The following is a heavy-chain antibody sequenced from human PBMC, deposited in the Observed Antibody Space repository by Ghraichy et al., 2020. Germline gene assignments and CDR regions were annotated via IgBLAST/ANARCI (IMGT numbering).Heavy chain of an antibody. CDR3: ARLVLMVYAFDY. J-gene: IGHJ4*02. CDR2: IYYSGST. V-gene: IGHV4-39*01. D-gene: IGHD2-8*01. CDR1: GGSISSSSYY. Sequence: ESLNISCTVSGGSISSSSYYWGWIRQPPGKGLEWIGSIYYSGSTYYNPSLKSRVTISVDTSKNQFSLKLSSVTAADTAVYYCARLVLMVYAFDYWGQGTLVTVSS.